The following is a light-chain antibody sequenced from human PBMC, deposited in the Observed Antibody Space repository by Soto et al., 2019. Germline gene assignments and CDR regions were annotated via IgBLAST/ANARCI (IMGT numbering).Light chain of an antibody. CDR1: QRVSSY. V-gene: IGKV3-11*01. J-gene: IGKJ5*01. CDR3: LQRSNWSPIT. Sequence: EIVLTQSPATLSLSPGERATLSCRASQRVSSYLAWYQQKPGQAPRLLIYDASNRDTGIPARFSGSGSGTDFTLTISSLVPEDVAFYYCLQRSNWSPITFGQGTRLEMK. CDR2: DAS.